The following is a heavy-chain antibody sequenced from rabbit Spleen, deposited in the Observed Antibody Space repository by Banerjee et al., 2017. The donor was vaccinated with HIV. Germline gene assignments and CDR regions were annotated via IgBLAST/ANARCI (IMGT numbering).Heavy chain of an antibody. CDR2: INTGSSGST. J-gene: IGHJ3*01. Sequence: QQQLEESGGDLVKPEGSLTLTCTASGFSFSSSYWICWVRQAPGKGLEWIACINTGSSGSTYYASWAKGRFTISKTSSTTVTLQMTSLTAADTATYFCARDIPSNGVFLDFWGQGTLVTVS. CDR1: GFSFSSSYW. CDR3: ARDIPSNGVFLDF. V-gene: IGHV1S45*01.